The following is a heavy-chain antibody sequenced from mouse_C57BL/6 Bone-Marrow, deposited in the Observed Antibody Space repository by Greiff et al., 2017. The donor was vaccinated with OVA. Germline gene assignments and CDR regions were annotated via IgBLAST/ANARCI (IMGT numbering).Heavy chain of an antibody. D-gene: IGHD1-1*01. CDR1: GYTFTDYN. CDR3: ARDYGSSLTGRDY. J-gene: IGHJ2*01. Sequence: EVQLQQSGPELVKPGASVKMSCKASGYTFTDYNMHWVKQSHGKSLEWIGYINPNNGGTSYNQKFKGKATLTVNKSSSTAYMELRSLTSEDSAVYYCARDYGSSLTGRDYWGQGTTLTVSS. V-gene: IGHV1-22*01. CDR2: INPNNGGT.